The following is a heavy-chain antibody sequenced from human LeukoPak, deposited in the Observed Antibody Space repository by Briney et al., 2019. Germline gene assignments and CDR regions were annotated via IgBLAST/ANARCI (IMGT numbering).Heavy chain of an antibody. CDR1: GYSISSGYY. CDR3: ARGRVSSSTWYSTYYNYFYMDV. CDR2: IYHSGST. D-gene: IGHD1-1*01. V-gene: IGHV4-38-2*02. J-gene: IGHJ6*03. Sequence: PSETLSLTSTVSGYSISSGYYWGWIRQPPGKGLEWIGSIYHSGSTYYNPSLKSRVTISVDTTKNLFSLRLRSVTAADTAVYFCARGRVSSSTWYSTYYNYFYMDVWGKGTTVTVSS.